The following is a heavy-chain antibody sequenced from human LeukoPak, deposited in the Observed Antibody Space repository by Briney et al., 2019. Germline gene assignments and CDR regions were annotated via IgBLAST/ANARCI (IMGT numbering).Heavy chain of an antibody. CDR3: ARSSATYYYDSSGYVYYMDV. J-gene: IGHJ6*03. CDR2: MNPNSGNT. V-gene: IGHV1-8*03. CDR1: GYTFTSYD. D-gene: IGHD3-22*01. Sequence: ASVKVSCKASGYTFTSYDINWVRQATGQGLEWMGWMNPNSGNTGYAQKFQGRVTITRNTSISTAYMELSSLRSEDTPVYYSARSSATYYYDSSGYVYYMDVWGKGTTVTVSS.